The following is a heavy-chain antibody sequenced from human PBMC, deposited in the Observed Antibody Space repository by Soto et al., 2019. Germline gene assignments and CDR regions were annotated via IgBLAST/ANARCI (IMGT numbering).Heavy chain of an antibody. J-gene: IGHJ6*02. CDR3: ARDVPHATIYYYGMDV. Sequence: SETLSLTCTVSGGSITGGGYYWSWIRQHPGKGLEWIGNIYYSGSTYYNPSLRSRVTISVDTSKDQFSLKLSSVTAADTAVYYCARDVPHATIYYYGMDVWGQGTTVTVSS. D-gene: IGHD3-10*02. V-gene: IGHV4-31*03. CDR1: GGSITGGGYY. CDR2: IYYSGST.